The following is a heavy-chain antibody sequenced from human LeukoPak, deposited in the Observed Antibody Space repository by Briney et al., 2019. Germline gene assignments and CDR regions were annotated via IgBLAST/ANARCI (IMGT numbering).Heavy chain of an antibody. J-gene: IGHJ4*02. CDR2: INHSGST. CDR3: ARVSSEGIAVARFDY. CDR1: GGSFSGYY. Sequence: SETLSLTCAVYGGSFSGYYWSWIRQPPGKGLEWIGEINHSGSTNYNPSLKSRVTISVDTSKNQFSLKLSSVTAADTAVYYCARVSSEGIAVARFDYWGQGPLVTVSS. D-gene: IGHD6-19*01. V-gene: IGHV4-34*01.